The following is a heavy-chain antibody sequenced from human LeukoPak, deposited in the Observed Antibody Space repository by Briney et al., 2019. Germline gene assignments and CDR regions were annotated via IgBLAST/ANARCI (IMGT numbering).Heavy chain of an antibody. CDR2: IYHSGST. CDR3: ARGDYSGSYWRY. D-gene: IGHD1-26*01. J-gene: IGHJ4*02. V-gene: IGHV4-38-2*02. Sequence: SETLSLTCTVSGYSVSSGYYWAWIRQPPGKGLEWIGSIYHSGSTYFNPSLQSRVTISVDTSKNQFSLKLSSVTAADTAVYYCARGDYSGSYWRYWGQGTLVTVSS. CDR1: GYSVSSGYY.